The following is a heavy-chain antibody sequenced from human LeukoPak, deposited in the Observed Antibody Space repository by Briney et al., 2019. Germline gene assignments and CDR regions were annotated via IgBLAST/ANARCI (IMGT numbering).Heavy chain of an antibody. J-gene: IGHJ4*02. V-gene: IGHV4-34*01. Sequence: SETLSLTCAVYGGSFSGYYWSWIRQPPGKGLEWIGEINHSGSTNYNPSLKSRVTISVDTSKNQFSLKLSSVTAADTAVYYCARGRGYIRGHYFDYWGQGTLVTDSS. CDR1: GGSFSGYY. CDR3: ARGRGYIRGHYFDY. CDR2: INHSGST. D-gene: IGHD3-10*02.